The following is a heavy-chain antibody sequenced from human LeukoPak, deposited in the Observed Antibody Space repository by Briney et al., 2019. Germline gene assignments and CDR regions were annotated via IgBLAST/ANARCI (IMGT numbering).Heavy chain of an antibody. CDR1: GFTFSSYW. V-gene: IGHV3-7*01. Sequence: GGSLRLPCAASGFTFSSYWMSWVRQAPGKGLEWVANIKQDGSEKYYVDSVKGRFTISRDNAKNSLYLQMNSLRAEDTAVYYCASDRDYYDSSGYLFDYWGQGTLVTVSS. D-gene: IGHD3-22*01. CDR2: IKQDGSEK. J-gene: IGHJ4*02. CDR3: ASDRDYYDSSGYLFDY.